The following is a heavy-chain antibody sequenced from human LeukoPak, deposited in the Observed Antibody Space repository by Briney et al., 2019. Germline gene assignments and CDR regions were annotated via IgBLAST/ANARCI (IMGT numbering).Heavy chain of an antibody. CDR2: ISSSGSTI. J-gene: IGHJ6*03. CDR3: ARDFGVVIARHYXYYMDV. CDR1: GFTFSNAW. V-gene: IGHV3-11*04. D-gene: IGHD3-3*01. Sequence: GGSLRLSCAASGFTFSNAWMSWIRQAPGKGLEWVSYISSSGSTIYYADSVKGRFTISRDNAKNSLYLQMNSLRAEDTAVYYCARDFGVVIARHYXYYMDVWGKGTTVTVSS.